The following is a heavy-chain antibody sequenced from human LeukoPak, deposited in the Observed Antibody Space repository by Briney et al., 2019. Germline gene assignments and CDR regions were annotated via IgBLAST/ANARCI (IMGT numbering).Heavy chain of an antibody. CDR3: ARDAGIAVAGTVGYFDY. D-gene: IGHD6-19*01. V-gene: IGHV3-23*01. CDR1: GFTFSTYA. J-gene: IGHJ4*02. CDR2: ISGTGGST. Sequence: GGSLRLSCAASGFTFSTYAMTWVRQAPGKGLEWVSLISGTGGSTYYADSVKGRFTISRDNGKNSLYLQMNSLRAEDTAVYYCARDAGIAVAGTVGYFDYWGQGNLVTVSS.